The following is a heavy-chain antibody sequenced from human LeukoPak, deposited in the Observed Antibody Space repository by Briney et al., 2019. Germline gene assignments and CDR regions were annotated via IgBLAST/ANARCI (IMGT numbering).Heavy chain of an antibody. Sequence: SETLSLTCAVYGGSSSGYYWSWIRQPPGKGLEWIGEINHSGSTNYNPSLKSRVTISVDTSKNQFSLKLSSVTAADTAVYYCARGLRAYYYDSSGYYAYYFDYWGQGTLVTVSS. CDR2: INHSGST. CDR1: GGSSSGYY. CDR3: ARGLRAYYYDSSGYYAYYFDY. V-gene: IGHV4-34*01. D-gene: IGHD3-22*01. J-gene: IGHJ4*02.